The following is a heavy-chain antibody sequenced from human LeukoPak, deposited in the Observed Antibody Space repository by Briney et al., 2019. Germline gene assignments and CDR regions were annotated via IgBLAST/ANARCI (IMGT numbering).Heavy chain of an antibody. D-gene: IGHD3-10*01. J-gene: IGHJ3*02. V-gene: IGHV3-23*01. Sequence: GGSLRLSCAASGFTFSSYAMSWVRQAPGKGLEWVSAISGSGGSTYYADSVKGRFTISRDNSKNTLYLQMNSLRAEDTAVYYCARRGSLARGAFDIWGQGTMVTVSS. CDR3: ARRGSLARGAFDI. CDR1: GFTFSSYA. CDR2: ISGSGGST.